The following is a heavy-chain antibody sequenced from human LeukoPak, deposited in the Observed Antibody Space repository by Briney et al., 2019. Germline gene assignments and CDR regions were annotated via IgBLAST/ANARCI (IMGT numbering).Heavy chain of an antibody. V-gene: IGHV3-49*04. Sequence: GGSLRLSCTTSGFTFGDYGMSWVRQAPGKGLEWVSFIQSRNYGGSTQYAASVRGRFTISRDDSKSMAYLQMNSLKTEDTAVYYCAASDHRDCSSISCHFDYWGLGTLVTVSS. CDR3: AASDHRDCSSISCHFDY. CDR2: IQSRNYGGST. D-gene: IGHD2-2*01. CDR1: GFTFGDYG. J-gene: IGHJ4*02.